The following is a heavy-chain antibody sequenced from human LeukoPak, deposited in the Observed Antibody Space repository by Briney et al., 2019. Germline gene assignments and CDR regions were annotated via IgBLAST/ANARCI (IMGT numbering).Heavy chain of an antibody. Sequence: GGSLRLSCAASGFTVSSNYMSWVRQAPGKGLEWVSIIYSGGRTYYADSVKGRLTISRDISKNTLYLQMNSLRAEDTAVYYCARVWYGSGSLYYYYYMDVWGKGTTVTISS. J-gene: IGHJ6*03. CDR3: ARVWYGSGSLYYYYYMDV. D-gene: IGHD3-10*01. CDR1: GFTVSSNY. CDR2: IYSGGRT. V-gene: IGHV3-66*01.